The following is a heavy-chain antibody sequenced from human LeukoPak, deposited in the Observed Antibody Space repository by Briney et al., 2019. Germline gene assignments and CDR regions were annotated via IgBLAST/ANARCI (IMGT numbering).Heavy chain of an antibody. CDR3: ARVISTKGYFDY. Sequence: SETLSLTCTVSGFSINSHYYWGWIRQPPGKGLEWIGSIYHSGSTYYNPSLKSRVTISVDTSKNQSSLKLSSVTAADTAVYYCARVISTKGYFDYWGQGTLFTVSS. J-gene: IGHJ4*02. D-gene: IGHD3/OR15-3a*01. CDR2: IYHSGST. CDR1: GFSINSHYY. V-gene: IGHV4-38-2*02.